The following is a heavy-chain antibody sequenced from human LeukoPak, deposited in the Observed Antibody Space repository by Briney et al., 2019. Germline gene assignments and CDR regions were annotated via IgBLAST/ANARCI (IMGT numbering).Heavy chain of an antibody. J-gene: IGHJ3*02. CDR1: GFTFSSYS. Sequence: GGSLRLSCAASGFTFSSYSMNWVRQAPGKGLEWVSSISSSSSYIYYADSVKGRFTISRDNAKNSLYPQMNSLRAEDTAVYYCARADSSGYYYNDAFDIWGQGTMVTVSS. CDR3: ARADSSGYYYNDAFDI. CDR2: ISSSSSYI. V-gene: IGHV3-21*01. D-gene: IGHD3-22*01.